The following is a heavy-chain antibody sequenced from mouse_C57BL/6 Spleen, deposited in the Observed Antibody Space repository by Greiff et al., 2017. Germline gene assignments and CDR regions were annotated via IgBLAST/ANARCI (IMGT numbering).Heavy chain of an antibody. CDR1: GFSLSTSGMG. J-gene: IGHJ1*03. D-gene: IGHD1-1*01. V-gene: IGHV8-12*01. CDR2: IYWDDDK. Sequence: QVTLKESGPGILQSSQTLSLTCSFSGFSLSTSGMGVSWIRQPSGKGLEWLAHIYWDDDKRYNPSLKSRLTISKDTSRNQVFLKITSVDTADTATYYCARIYYGSSYVPYWYFDVWGTGTTVTVSS. CDR3: ARIYYGSSYVPYWYFDV.